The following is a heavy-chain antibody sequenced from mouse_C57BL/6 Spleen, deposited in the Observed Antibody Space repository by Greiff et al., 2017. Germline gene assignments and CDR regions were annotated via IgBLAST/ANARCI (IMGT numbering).Heavy chain of an antibody. CDR2: IYPGSGNT. Sequence: QVQLQQSGAELVRPGASVKLSCKASGYTFTDYYINWVKQRPGQGLEWIARIYPGSGNTYYNEKFKGKATLTAEKSSSTAYMQLSSLTSEDSAVYFCARFYGSSLYSAMDYWGQGTSVTVSS. V-gene: IGHV1-76*01. J-gene: IGHJ4*01. CDR3: ARFYGSSLYSAMDY. D-gene: IGHD1-1*01. CDR1: GYTFTDYY.